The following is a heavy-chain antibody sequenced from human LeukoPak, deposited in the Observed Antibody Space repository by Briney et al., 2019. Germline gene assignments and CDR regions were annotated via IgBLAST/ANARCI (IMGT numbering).Heavy chain of an antibody. CDR2: IYHSGST. J-gene: IGHJ5*02. D-gene: IGHD6-19*01. CDR3: ARDSGWYWFDP. V-gene: IGHV4-38-2*02. Sequence: PSETLSLTCTVSGYSISSGYYWGWIRQPPGKGLEWIGTIYHSGSTYYNPSLKSRVTISVDTSKNQFSLKLSSVTAADTAVYYCARDSGWYWFDPWGQGTLVTVSS. CDR1: GYSISSGYY.